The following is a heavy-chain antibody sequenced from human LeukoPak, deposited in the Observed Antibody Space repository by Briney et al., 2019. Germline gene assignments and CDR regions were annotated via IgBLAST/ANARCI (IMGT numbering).Heavy chain of an antibody. Sequence: PSETLSLTCAVYGGSFSGYYWSWIRQPPGKGLERIGEINHSGSTNYNPSLKSRVTISVDTSKNQFSLKLSSVTAADTAVYYCARGRSDSSSSLPYYYYYYYMDVWGKGTTVTVSS. V-gene: IGHV4-34*01. CDR1: GGSFSGYY. CDR3: ARGRSDSSSSLPYYYYYYYMDV. D-gene: IGHD6-6*01. CDR2: INHSGST. J-gene: IGHJ6*03.